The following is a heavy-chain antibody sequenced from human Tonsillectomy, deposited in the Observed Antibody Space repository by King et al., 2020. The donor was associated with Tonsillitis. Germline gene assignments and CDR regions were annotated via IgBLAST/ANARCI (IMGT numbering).Heavy chain of an antibody. CDR2: INSDERST. Sequence: EVQLVESGGGLVQPGGSLRLSCAASGFTFSSYWMNWVRQAPGKGLVWVSRINSDERSTSYADSVKGRFTISRDNAKNTLYLQMNSLRAEDTAVYYCGRSYYGSGSDRVDYWGQGTLVTVSS. J-gene: IGHJ4*02. CDR1: GFTFSSYW. D-gene: IGHD3-10*01. CDR3: GRSYYGSGSDRVDY. V-gene: IGHV3-74*01.